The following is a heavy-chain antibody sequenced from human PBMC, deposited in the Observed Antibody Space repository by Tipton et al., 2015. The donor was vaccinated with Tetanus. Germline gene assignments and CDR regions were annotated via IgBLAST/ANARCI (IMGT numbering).Heavy chain of an antibody. CDR3: ARDYFGSGSNYYFDY. Sequence: QLVQSGAEMKKPGSSVKVSCKASGGTFTNHALSWVRQAPGQGLEWVGGITPIFGTTNSAPKFQGRVTMTTDTTTNTAYMELRSLRSDDTAVYYCARDYFGSGSNYYFDYWGQGSQVSVSS. CDR2: ITPIFGTT. CDR1: GGTFTNHA. V-gene: IGHV1-69*06. J-gene: IGHJ4*02. D-gene: IGHD3-10*01.